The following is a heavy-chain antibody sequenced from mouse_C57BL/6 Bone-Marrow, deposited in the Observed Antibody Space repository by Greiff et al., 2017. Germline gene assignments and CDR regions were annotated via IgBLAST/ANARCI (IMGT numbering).Heavy chain of an antibody. J-gene: IGHJ3*01. Sequence: EVQGVESGGGLVKPGGSLKLSCAASGFTFSDYGMHWVRQAPEKGLEWVAYISSGSSTIYYADTVKGRFTISRDNAKNTLFLQMTSLRSEDAAMFYCARSYPAWFAYWGQGTLVTVSA. V-gene: IGHV5-17*01. CDR2: ISSGSSTI. CDR3: ARSYPAWFAY. CDR1: GFTFSDYG.